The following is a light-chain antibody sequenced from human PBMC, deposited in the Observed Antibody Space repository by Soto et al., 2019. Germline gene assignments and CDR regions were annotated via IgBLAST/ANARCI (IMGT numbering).Light chain of an antibody. V-gene: IGLV1-40*01. CDR2: SSN. J-gene: IGLJ2*01. CDR1: SSNTGAGYD. CDR3: QSYDSSLSGHVV. Sequence: QSVLTQPPSVSGAPGQRVTISCTGSSSNTGAGYDVHWYQHLPGTAPKLLIYSSNNRPSGVPDRFSGSKSGTSASLAITELQAEDEADYYCQSYDSSLSGHVVFGGGTKLTVL.